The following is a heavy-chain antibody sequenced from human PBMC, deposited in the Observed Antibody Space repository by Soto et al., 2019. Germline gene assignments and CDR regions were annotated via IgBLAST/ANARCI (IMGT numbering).Heavy chain of an antibody. D-gene: IGHD1-26*01. J-gene: IGHJ6*02. Sequence: EVQLVESGGGLVQPGGSLRLSCAASGFTFNIYWMHWVRQAPGKGLVWVSRINSDASSTNYADSVKGRFTISRDNAKNTLYLQMNSLRVEDTAVYYCARGVRSGSSPYYYSAMDVWGQGPRSPSP. V-gene: IGHV3-74*01. CDR1: GFTFNIYW. CDR3: ARGVRSGSSPYYYSAMDV. CDR2: INSDASST.